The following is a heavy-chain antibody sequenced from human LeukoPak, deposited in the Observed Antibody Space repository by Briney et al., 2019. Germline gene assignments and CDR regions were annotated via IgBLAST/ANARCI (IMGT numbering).Heavy chain of an antibody. CDR3: ARDPDSSSYYYYYYMDV. CDR2: ISSSSSYI. Sequence: PGGSLRLSCAASGFTFSNYSMNWVRQAPGKGLEWVSSISSSSSYIYYADSVKGRFTISRDNAKNSLYLQMNSLRAEDTAVYYCARDPDSSSYYYYYYMDVWGKGTTVTVSS. J-gene: IGHJ6*03. V-gene: IGHV3-21*01. CDR1: GFTFSNYS. D-gene: IGHD6-6*01.